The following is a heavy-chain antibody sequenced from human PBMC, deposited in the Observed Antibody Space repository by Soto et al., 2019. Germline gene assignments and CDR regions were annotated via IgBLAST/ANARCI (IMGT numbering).Heavy chain of an antibody. CDR1: GYSITNGYY. D-gene: IGHD3-3*02. CDR3: ARVKLAGRGSFHD. V-gene: IGHV4-38-2*01. CDR2: IYHSGNT. J-gene: IGHJ4*02. Sequence: SETLSLTCAVSGYSITNGYYWGWIRQPPGKGLEWIGSIYHSGNTYYNPSLKSRVTLSIDASKNQFSLKLRSVTAADTAMYYCARVKLAGRGSFHDWGQGTLVTVSS.